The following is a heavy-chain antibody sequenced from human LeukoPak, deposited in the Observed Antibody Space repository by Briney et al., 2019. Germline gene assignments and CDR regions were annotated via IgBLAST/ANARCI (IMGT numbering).Heavy chain of an antibody. Sequence: NPSETLSLTCTVSGGSISSYYWSWIRQPPGHGLEGIGYIYYSRSNNYNPSLKSRVTITVDTSKNQFSLKLSSVTAADTAVYYCARALWTGFLDYWGQGTLVTVSS. CDR1: GGSISSYY. V-gene: IGHV4-59*01. CDR3: ARALWTGFLDY. CDR2: IYYSRSN. J-gene: IGHJ4*02. D-gene: IGHD3/OR15-3a*01.